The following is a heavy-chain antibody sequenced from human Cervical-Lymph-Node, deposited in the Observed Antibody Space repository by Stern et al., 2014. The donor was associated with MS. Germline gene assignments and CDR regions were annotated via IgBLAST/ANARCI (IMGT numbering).Heavy chain of an antibody. CDR2: INPKSGVT. Sequence: VQLEESGAEVKKSGASVKVSCKASGYTFTGRFMYWVRQAPGQGLEWMGRINPKSGVTDYAEKFEGRLTLTRDTSISTAYMEVSRLTSDDTAVYFCARGPKFGAFDLWGQGTLVTISA. D-gene: IGHD3-3*01. CDR3: ARGPKFGAFDL. J-gene: IGHJ3*01. V-gene: IGHV1-2*06. CDR1: GYTFTGRF.